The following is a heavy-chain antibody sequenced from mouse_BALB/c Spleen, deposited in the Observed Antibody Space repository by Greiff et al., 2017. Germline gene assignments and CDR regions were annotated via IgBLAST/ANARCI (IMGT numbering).Heavy chain of an antibody. CDR1: GFTFSDFY. Sequence: EVKLVESGGGLVQPGGSLRLSCATSGFTFSDFYMEWVRQPPGKRLEWIAASRNKANDYTTEYSASVKGRFIVSRDTSQSILYLQMNALRAEDTAIYYCARDGNYYGSSSPFAYWGQGTLVTVSA. CDR3: ARDGNYYGSSSPFAY. D-gene: IGHD1-1*01. V-gene: IGHV7-1*02. J-gene: IGHJ3*01. CDR2: SRNKANDYTT.